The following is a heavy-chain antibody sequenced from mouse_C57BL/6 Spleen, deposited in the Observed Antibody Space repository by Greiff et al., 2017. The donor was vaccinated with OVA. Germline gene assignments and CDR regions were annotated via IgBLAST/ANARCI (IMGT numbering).Heavy chain of an antibody. J-gene: IGHJ2*01. CDR2: IYPNSGST. Sequence: VQLQQPGAELVKPGASVKLSCKASGYTFTSYWMHWVKQRPGQGLEWIGMIYPNSGSTNYNEKFKSKATLTVDKSSSTAYMQLSSLTSEDSAVYYCARSPDYDSREYFDYWGQGTTLTVSS. CDR1: GYTFTSYW. CDR3: ARSPDYDSREYFDY. V-gene: IGHV1-64*01. D-gene: IGHD1-1*01.